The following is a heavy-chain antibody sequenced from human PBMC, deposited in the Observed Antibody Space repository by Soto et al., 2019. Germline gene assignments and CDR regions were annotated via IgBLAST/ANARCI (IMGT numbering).Heavy chain of an antibody. CDR1: GGTFSSYA. V-gene: IGHV1-69*13. D-gene: IGHD3-22*01. J-gene: IGHJ6*02. Sequence: SVKVSCKASGGTFSSYAISWVRQAPGQGLEWMGGIIPIFGTANYAQKFQGRVTITADESTSTAYMELSSLRSEDTAVYYCAVGMNYYDSSGYYYLYGMDVWGQGTTVTVSS. CDR2: IIPIFGTA. CDR3: AVGMNYYDSSGYYYLYGMDV.